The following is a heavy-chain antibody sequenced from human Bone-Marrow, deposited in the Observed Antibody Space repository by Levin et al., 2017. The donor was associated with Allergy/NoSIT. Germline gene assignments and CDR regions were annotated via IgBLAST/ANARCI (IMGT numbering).Heavy chain of an antibody. Sequence: SQTLSLTCAVSGGSISSGGYYWTWIRQRPGKGLEWIGYMYYSGSTYYTPSLKSRVTMSVDTSKNQFSLKLSSVTAADTAVYYCGISYYDFWSGYPPTLGYMDVWGRGTTVTVSS. D-gene: IGHD3-3*01. CDR3: GISYYDFWSGYPPTLGYMDV. CDR1: GGSISSGGYY. J-gene: IGHJ6*03. V-gene: IGHV4-31*11. CDR2: MYYSGST.